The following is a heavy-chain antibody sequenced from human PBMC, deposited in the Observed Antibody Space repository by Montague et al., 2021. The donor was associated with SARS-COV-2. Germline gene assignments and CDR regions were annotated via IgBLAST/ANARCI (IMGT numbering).Heavy chain of an antibody. V-gene: IGHV4-39*01. J-gene: IGHJ4*02. CDR1: GGSISSSSYY. D-gene: IGHD3-10*01. CDR3: ARLGSGSYYTLDY. Sequence: SETLSLACTVSGGSISSSSYYWGWIRQPPGKGLEWIGSIYYSGSTYYNPSLKSRVTISVDTSKNQFSLKLSSVTAADTAVYYCARLGSGSYYTLDYWGQRTLVTVSS. CDR2: IYYSGST.